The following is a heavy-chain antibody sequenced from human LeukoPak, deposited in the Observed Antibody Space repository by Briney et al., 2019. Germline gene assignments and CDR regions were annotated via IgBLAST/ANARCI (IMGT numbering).Heavy chain of an antibody. CDR1: GFTFSSYE. CDR2: ISSSGNPM. V-gene: IGHV3-48*03. D-gene: IGHD1-1*01. J-gene: IGHJ4*02. Sequence: EPGGSLRLSCAASGFTFSSYEMNWVRQAPGKGLEWVSYISSSGNPMYYADSVKGRFTISRDNAKNSLYLQMNSLRAEDTAVYYCARVGTQGYFDYWGQGTLVTVSS. CDR3: ARVGTQGYFDY.